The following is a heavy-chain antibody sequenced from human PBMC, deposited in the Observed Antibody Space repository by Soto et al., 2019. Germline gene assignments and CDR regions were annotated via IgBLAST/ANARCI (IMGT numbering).Heavy chain of an antibody. Sequence: GGSLRLSCAASGFAFSNYAMSWVRQAPGLGLEWVSSITTSGGNRYYADSVKGRFTISRDNSKSTLYLHMNSLRVEDTAVYYCAKDRAARDIYFYYFHMHVWGKGTAVTVSS. CDR1: GFAFSNYA. CDR3: AKDRAARDIYFYYFHMHV. J-gene: IGHJ6*03. V-gene: IGHV3-23*01. CDR2: ITTSGGNR. D-gene: IGHD6-6*01.